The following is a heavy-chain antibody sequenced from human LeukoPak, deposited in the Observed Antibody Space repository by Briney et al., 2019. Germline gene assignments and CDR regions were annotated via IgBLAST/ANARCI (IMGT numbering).Heavy chain of an antibody. J-gene: IGHJ6*02. V-gene: IGHV3-74*01. CDR3: ARGNYHAMDV. Sequence: GGSLRLSCAASGFTFSNYWMHWVRHTPGEGLVCVSLIKGDGSSTTYADSVKGRFTISRDNAKNTVYLQMNSLRAEDTAVYYCARGNYHAMDVWGQGTTVTASS. CDR2: IKGDGSST. CDR1: GFTFSNYW.